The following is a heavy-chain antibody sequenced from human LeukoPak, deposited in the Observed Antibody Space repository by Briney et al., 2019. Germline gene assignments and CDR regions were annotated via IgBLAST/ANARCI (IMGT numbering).Heavy chain of an antibody. CDR1: GFTFSRYS. CDR3: AKRLRDGYNSPIDF. D-gene: IGHD5-24*01. CDR2: ISDSGGVI. V-gene: IGHV3-23*01. J-gene: IGHJ4*02. Sequence: GGSLRLSCAASGFTFSRYSMNWVRQAPGKGLEWVSGISDSGGVIDYADSVKGRFTISRDTSKNTLHLQMNSLRAEDTAVYYCAKRLRDGYNSPIDFWGQGTLVTVSS.